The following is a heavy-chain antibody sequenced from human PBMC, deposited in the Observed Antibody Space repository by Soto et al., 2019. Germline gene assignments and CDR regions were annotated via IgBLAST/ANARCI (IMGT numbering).Heavy chain of an antibody. J-gene: IGHJ6*02. CDR2: IYYSGST. Sequence: SETLSLTCTVSGGSVSSGSYYWSWIRQPPGKGLEWIGYIYYSGSTNYNPSLKSRVTISVDTSKNQFSLKLSSVTAADTAVYYCARDYPYYDFWRGYPNGMDVWGQGTTVTVSS. CDR1: GGSVSSGSYY. V-gene: IGHV4-61*01. D-gene: IGHD3-3*01. CDR3: ARDYPYYDFWRGYPNGMDV.